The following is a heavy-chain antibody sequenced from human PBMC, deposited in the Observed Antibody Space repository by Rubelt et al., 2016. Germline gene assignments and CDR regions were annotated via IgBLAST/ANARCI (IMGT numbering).Heavy chain of an antibody. CDR2: IYYSGST. V-gene: IGHV4-39*01. CDR3: ARPRTTVTKFYWYFDL. Sequence: GKGLEWIGSIYYSGSTYYNPSLKSRVTISVDTSKNQFSLKLSSVTAADTAVYYCARPRTTVTKFYWYFDLWGRGTLVTVSS. J-gene: IGHJ2*01. D-gene: IGHD4-17*01.